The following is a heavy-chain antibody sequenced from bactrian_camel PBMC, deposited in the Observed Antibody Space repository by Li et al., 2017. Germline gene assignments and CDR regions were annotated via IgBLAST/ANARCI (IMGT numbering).Heavy chain of an antibody. V-gene: IGHV3S53*01. CDR2: IDNGGKL. CDR3: AADDGYCGANATPGFNY. Sequence: HVQLVESGGGSAQAGGSLRLSCTGSGYSYRTYSMAWFRQVPGKEREEESEEVAIIDNGGKLKYAESVKGRFTISKDDDKKTLYLQMDNLKPEDTAMYYCAADDGYCGANATPGFNYWGQGTQVTVS. CDR1: GYSYRTYS. J-gene: IGHJ4*01. D-gene: IGHD2*01.